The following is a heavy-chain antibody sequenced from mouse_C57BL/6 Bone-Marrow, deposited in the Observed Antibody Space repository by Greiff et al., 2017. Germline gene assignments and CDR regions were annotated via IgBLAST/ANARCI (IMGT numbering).Heavy chain of an antibody. CDR1: GFSLTSYG. CDR3: AKHREIDYDDDGGYFDV. J-gene: IGHJ1*03. V-gene: IGHV2-9*01. CDR2: IWGGGST. D-gene: IGHD2-4*01. Sequence: VMLVESGPGLVAPSQSLSITCTVSGFSLTSYGVDWVRQPPGTGLEWLGGIWGGGSTHYNSALMSRLSISKDNSKSQVILKRNSLQTDDTAMYDCAKHREIDYDDDGGYFDVWGTGTTVTVSS.